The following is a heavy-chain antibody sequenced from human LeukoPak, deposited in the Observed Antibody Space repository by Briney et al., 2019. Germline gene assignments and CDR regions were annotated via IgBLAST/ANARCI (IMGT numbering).Heavy chain of an antibody. CDR3: ATIKSGYPFGYFDF. D-gene: IGHD5-18*01. CDR1: GVSITTHY. V-gene: IGHV4-59*11. CDR2: MTDSETT. Sequence: PSETLSLTCTVSGVSITTHYWSWLRQPPGKELEWIAYMTDSETTKNNPSLKSRITLSADTFKNQFSLSLSSVTEADTAVYFCATIKSGYPFGYFDFWGQGTLVTVSS. J-gene: IGHJ4*02.